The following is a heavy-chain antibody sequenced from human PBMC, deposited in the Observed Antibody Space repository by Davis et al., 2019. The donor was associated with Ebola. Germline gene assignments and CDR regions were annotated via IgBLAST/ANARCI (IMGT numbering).Heavy chain of an antibody. D-gene: IGHD3-3*01. V-gene: IGHV1-18*01. Sequence: ASVKVSCKASGYTFTSYGITWVRQAPGQGLEWMGWIGTYNGNTNYAQKLQGRVTITRDTSASTAYMELSSLRSEDTAVYYCAREEGTIFGVVIPYYFDYWGQGTLVTVSS. CDR1: GYTFTSYG. CDR3: AREEGTIFGVVIPYYFDY. J-gene: IGHJ4*02. CDR2: IGTYNGNT.